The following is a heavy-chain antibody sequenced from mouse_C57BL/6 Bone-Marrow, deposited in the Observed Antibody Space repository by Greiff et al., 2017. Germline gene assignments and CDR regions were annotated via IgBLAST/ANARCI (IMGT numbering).Heavy chain of an antibody. V-gene: IGHV1-64*01. D-gene: IGHD1-1*01. CDR2: IHPNSGST. Sequence: QVQLQQPGAELVKPGASVKLSCKASGYTFTSYWMHWVKQRPGPGLEWIGMIHPNSGSTNYNEKFKSKATLTVDKSSSTAYMQLSSLTSEDSAVYCCALITTVVAKNDWGQGTTLTVSS. CDR3: ALITTVVAKND. J-gene: IGHJ2*01. CDR1: GYTFTSYW.